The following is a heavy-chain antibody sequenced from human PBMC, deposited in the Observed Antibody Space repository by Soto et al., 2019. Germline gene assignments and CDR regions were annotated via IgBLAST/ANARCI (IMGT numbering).Heavy chain of an antibody. V-gene: IGHV1-3*01. CDR2: INAGNGNT. J-gene: IGHJ5*02. CDR1: GYTFTSYA. CDR3: AREGTLVGTSWFDP. D-gene: IGHD2-2*01. Sequence: ASVKVSCKASGYTFTSYAMHWVRQAPGQRLEWMGWINAGNGNTKYSQKFQGRVTITRDASASTAYMELSSLRPEDTAVYYCAREGTLVGTSWFDPWGQGTLVTVSS.